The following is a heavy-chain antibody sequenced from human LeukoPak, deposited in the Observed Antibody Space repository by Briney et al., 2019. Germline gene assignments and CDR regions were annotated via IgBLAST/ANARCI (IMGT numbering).Heavy chain of an antibody. CDR3: ARVGYSSGCFEC. CDR2: IKQDGSDK. CDR1: GFTFSTYW. J-gene: IGHJ4*02. D-gene: IGHD6-19*01. V-gene: IGHV3-7*04. Sequence: GGSLRLSCAASGFTFSTYWMSGVRQAPGKGLEWGANIKQDGSDKDYVDSVKGRFTISRDNAKNSLYLQMNSLRADDTAVYYCARVGYSSGCFECWGQGTLVTVSS.